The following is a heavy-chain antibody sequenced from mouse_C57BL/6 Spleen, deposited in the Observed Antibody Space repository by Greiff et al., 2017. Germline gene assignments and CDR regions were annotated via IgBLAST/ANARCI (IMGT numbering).Heavy chain of an antibody. V-gene: IGHV6-3*01. D-gene: IGHD3-2*02. Sequence: EVQLQESGGGLVQPGGSMKLSCVASGFTFSNYWMNWVRQSPEKGLEWVAQIRLKSDNYATHYAESVKGRFTISRDDSKSSVYLQMNNLRAEDTGIYYCTGAQGFAYWGQGTLVTVSA. J-gene: IGHJ3*01. CDR2: IRLKSDNYAT. CDR1: GFTFSNYW. CDR3: TGAQGFAY.